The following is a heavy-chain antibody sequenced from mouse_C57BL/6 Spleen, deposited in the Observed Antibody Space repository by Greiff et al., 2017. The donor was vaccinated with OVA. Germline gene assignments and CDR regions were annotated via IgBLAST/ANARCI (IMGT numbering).Heavy chain of an antibody. Sequence: QVQLQQSGPELVKPGASVKISCKASGYAFSSSWMNWVKQRPGKGLEWIGRIYPGDGDPNYNGKFKGKATLTADKSSSTAYMQLSSLTSEDAAVYFCARWSSSGYGDYWGQGTTLTVSS. CDR1: GYAFSSSW. CDR2: IYPGDGDP. D-gene: IGHD3-2*02. CDR3: ARWSSSGYGDY. J-gene: IGHJ2*01. V-gene: IGHV1-82*01.